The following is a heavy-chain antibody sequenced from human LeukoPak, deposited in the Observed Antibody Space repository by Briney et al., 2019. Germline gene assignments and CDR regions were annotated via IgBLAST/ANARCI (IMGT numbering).Heavy chain of an antibody. V-gene: IGHV4-38-2*02. CDR3: ARGGEGSSSYYYRLFDY. CDR1: GYSISSGYY. CDR2: IYHSGST. J-gene: IGHJ4*02. D-gene: IGHD3-22*01. Sequence: PSETLSLTCTVSGYSISSGYYWGWIRQPPGKGLEWIGSIYHSGSTYYNPSLKSRVTISVDTSKNQFSLKLSSVTAADTAVYYCARGGEGSSSYYYRLFDYWGQGTLVTVSS.